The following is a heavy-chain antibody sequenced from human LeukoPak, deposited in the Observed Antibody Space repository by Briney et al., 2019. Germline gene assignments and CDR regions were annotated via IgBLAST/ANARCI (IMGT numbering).Heavy chain of an antibody. V-gene: IGHV4-34*01. CDR1: GGSFSGYY. CDR3: ARMSGYYGSGSHYKGTYYFDY. Sequence: SETLSLTCAVYGGSFSGYYWSWIRQPPGKGLEWIGEIDHSGSTNYNPSLKSRVTISVDTSKNQFSLKLSSVTAADTAVYYCARMSGYYGSGSHYKGTYYFDYWGQGTLVTVSS. D-gene: IGHD3-10*01. J-gene: IGHJ4*02. CDR2: IDHSGST.